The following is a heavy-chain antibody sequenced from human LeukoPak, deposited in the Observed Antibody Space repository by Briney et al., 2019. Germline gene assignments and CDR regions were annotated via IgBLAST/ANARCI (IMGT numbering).Heavy chain of an antibody. CDR3: ARSYCSSTSCYPLDY. Sequence: PGGSLRVSCAASGFTFSSYAMSWVRQAPGKGLEWVSAISGGGGSTYYADSVKGRFTISRDNSKNTLYLQMNSLRAEDTAVYYCARSYCSSTSCYPLDYWGQGTLVTVSS. V-gene: IGHV3-23*01. J-gene: IGHJ4*02. D-gene: IGHD2-2*01. CDR2: ISGGGGST. CDR1: GFTFSSYA.